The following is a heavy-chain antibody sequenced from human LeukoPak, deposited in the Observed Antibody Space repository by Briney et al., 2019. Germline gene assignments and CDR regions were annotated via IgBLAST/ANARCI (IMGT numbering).Heavy chain of an antibody. CDR1: GYSISSGYY. D-gene: IGHD4/OR15-4a*01. CDR2: IYHSGST. Sequence: PSETLSLTCTVSGYSISSGYYWGWIRQPPGQGLEWIGSIYHSGSTYYTPSLKSRVTISVDTSKNQFSLKLSSVTAADTAVYYCASPQRYGGNPLVLNYWGQGTLVTVSS. J-gene: IGHJ4*02. V-gene: IGHV4-38-2*02. CDR3: ASPQRYGGNPLVLNY.